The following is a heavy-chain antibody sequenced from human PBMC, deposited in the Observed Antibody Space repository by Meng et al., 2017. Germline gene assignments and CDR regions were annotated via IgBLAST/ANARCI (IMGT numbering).Heavy chain of an antibody. CDR3: ATIYSYGHLYYYYYYGMDV. CDR2: SNPNSGGT. V-gene: IGHV1-2*06. D-gene: IGHD5-18*01. CDR1: GYTFTGYY. Sequence: ASVKVSCKASGYTFTGYYMHWVRQAPGQGLEWMGRSNPNSGGTNYAQKFQGRVTMTRDTSISTAYMELSRLRSDDTAVYYCATIYSYGHLYYYYYYGMDVWGQGTTVTVSS. J-gene: IGHJ6*02.